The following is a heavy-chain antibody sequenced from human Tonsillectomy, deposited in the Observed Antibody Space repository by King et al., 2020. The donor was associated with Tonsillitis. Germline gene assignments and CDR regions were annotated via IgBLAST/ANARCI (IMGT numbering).Heavy chain of an antibody. D-gene: IGHD3-3*01. CDR2: ISGSGGST. Sequence: VQLVESGGGXVQPGGSLRLSCAASGFTFSSYAMSWVRQAPGKGLEWVSAISGSGGSTYYADSVKGRFTISRDNSKNTLHLQMNSLRAEDTALYYCAKEGYDFWSGFALAWGQGTLVTVSS. J-gene: IGHJ5*02. CDR1: GFTFSSYA. CDR3: AKEGYDFWSGFALA. V-gene: IGHV3-23*04.